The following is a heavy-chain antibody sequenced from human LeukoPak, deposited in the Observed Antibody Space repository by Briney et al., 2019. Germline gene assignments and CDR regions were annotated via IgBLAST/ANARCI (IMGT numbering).Heavy chain of an antibody. Sequence: GGSLRLSCAASGFTFSSYEMNWVRQAPGKGLEWVSHISSSGSTIYYADSVKGRFTISRDNAKNSLYLQMNSLRAEDTAVYYCASSMIVVVIYAFDIWGQGTMVTVSS. J-gene: IGHJ3*02. V-gene: IGHV3-48*03. CDR1: GFTFSSYE. D-gene: IGHD3-22*01. CDR2: ISSSGSTI. CDR3: ASSMIVVVIYAFDI.